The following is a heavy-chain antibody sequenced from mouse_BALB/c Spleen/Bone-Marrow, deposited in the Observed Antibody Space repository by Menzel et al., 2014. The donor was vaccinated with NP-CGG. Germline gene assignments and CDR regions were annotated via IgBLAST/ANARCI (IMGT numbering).Heavy chain of an antibody. CDR1: GFTFTSYW. J-gene: IGHJ4*01. D-gene: IGHD2-1*01. Sequence: QVQLQQSGDELVKPGASVKLSCMASGFTFTSYWIHWVKQRPGQGPEWIGEINPSNGRTNYNEKFKGKATLTEDKSSSTAYMQLSSLTSEDSAVYYCARDGNYRYAMDYWGQGTSVTVSS. CDR2: INPSNGRT. V-gene: IGHV1S81*02. CDR3: ARDGNYRYAMDY.